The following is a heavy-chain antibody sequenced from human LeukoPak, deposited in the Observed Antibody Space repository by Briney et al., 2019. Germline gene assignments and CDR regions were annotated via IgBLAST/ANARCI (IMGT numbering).Heavy chain of an antibody. CDR3: ARDSIVGASGGYYFDY. D-gene: IGHD1-26*01. CDR1: GGSISSYY. V-gene: IGHV4-4*07. CDR2: IYTSGST. Sequence: PSETLSLTCTVSGGSISSYYWSWIRQPAGKGLEWIGRIYTSGSTNYNPSLKSRVTMSVDTSKNQFSLKLSSVTAADTAVYYCARDSIVGASGGYYFDYWGQGTLVTVSS. J-gene: IGHJ4*02.